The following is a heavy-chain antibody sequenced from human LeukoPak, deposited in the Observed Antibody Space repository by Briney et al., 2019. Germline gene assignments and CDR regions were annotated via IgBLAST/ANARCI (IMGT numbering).Heavy chain of an antibody. V-gene: IGHV4-38-2*02. CDR1: GYSISSGYY. CDR2: IYHIGST. J-gene: IGHJ4*02. CDR3: ERERSGSSDY. D-gene: IGHD6-6*01. Sequence: SETLSLTCAVSGYSISSGYYWGWIRQPPGKGLEWIGSIYHIGSTYYNPSLKSRVTISVDTSKNQFSLKLSSVTATDAAIYYCERERSGSSDYWGQGTLVTVSS.